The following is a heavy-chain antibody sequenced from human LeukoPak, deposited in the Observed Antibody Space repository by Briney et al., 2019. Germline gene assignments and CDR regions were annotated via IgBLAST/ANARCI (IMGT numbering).Heavy chain of an antibody. Sequence: ASVKVSCKASGYTFTGYYMHWVRQAPGQGLEWMGWINPNSGGTNYAQKFQGRVTMTRDTSISTAYMGLSRLRSDDTAVYYCARSVIAASPYYYYYGMDVWGQGTTVTVSS. CDR1: GYTFTGYY. CDR3: ARSVIAASPYYYYYGMDV. V-gene: IGHV1-2*02. J-gene: IGHJ6*02. CDR2: INPNSGGT. D-gene: IGHD2-15*01.